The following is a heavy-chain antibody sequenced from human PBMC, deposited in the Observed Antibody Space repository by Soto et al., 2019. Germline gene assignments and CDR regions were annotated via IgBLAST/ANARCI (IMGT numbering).Heavy chain of an antibody. CDR1: GFTFSNYS. D-gene: IGHD5-12*01. V-gene: IGHV3-30-3*01. CDR3: AREWSVANPGY. J-gene: IGHJ4*02. CDR2: ISKDGDKK. Sequence: QVHLVESGGGVVQPGRSLRLSCAASGFTFSNYSMHWVRHSPGKGLEWLAVISKDGDKKYYADSVKGRFTISRDNSKNTLYLQMNSLRPEDPAVHYCAREWSVANPGYWGQGTQVTVSS.